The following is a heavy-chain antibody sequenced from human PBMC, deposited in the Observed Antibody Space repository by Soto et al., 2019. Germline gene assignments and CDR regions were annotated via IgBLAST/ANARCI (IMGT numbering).Heavy chain of an antibody. CDR1: GVSISNYY. CDR3: RRDFDY. CDR2: LSTSGNT. Sequence: SETLSLTCTVSGVSISNYYWSWIRQPAGKGLEWIGRLSTSGNTNYSPSLKSRVTMSLDTSKNQFSLMLNSVTAADTAVYYCRRDFDYWGQGTLVTVSS. D-gene: IGHD6-6*01. V-gene: IGHV4-4*07. J-gene: IGHJ4*02.